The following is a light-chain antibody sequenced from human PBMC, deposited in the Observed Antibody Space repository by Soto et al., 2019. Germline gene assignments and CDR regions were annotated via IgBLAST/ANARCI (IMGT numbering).Light chain of an antibody. CDR3: QQSYSTPV. CDR2: AAS. V-gene: IGKV1-39*01. Sequence: DIQMTQSPSSLSASVGDRVTITCLASQSISSYLNWYQQKPGKAPKLLIYAASSLQSGVPSRFSGSGSGTDFTLTISSLQPEDFATYYCQQSYSTPVFGQGTKLEIK. CDR1: QSISSY. J-gene: IGKJ2*01.